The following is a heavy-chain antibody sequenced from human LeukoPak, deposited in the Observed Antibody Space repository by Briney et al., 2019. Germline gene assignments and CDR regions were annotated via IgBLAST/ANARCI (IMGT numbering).Heavy chain of an antibody. CDR3: ARSWAAKWELPGQFDS. CDR1: GASMNNYY. D-gene: IGHD1-26*01. Sequence: SDTLSLTCTVSGASMNNYYWSWIRQSPEKGLEWLGFVFSRGTTNLNPSFKSRLIMSIDTSKNQFSLRLSSVTAADTAVYFCARSWAAKWELPGQFDSWGQGRLVSFSS. J-gene: IGHJ4*02. V-gene: IGHV4-59*08. CDR2: VFSRGTT.